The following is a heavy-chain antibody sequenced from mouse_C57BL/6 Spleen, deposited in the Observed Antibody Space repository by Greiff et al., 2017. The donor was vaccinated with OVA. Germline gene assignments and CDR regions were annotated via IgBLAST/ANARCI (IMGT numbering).Heavy chain of an antibody. Sequence: EVQLQQSGPELVKPGASVKISCKASGYTFTDYYMNWVKQSHGKSLEWIGDINPNNGGTSYNQKFKGKATLTVDKSSSTAYMELRSLTSEDSAVYYCARWGDLDYWGQGTTLTVSS. J-gene: IGHJ2*01. CDR3: ARWGDLDY. CDR1: GYTFTDYY. CDR2: INPNNGGT. V-gene: IGHV1-26*01.